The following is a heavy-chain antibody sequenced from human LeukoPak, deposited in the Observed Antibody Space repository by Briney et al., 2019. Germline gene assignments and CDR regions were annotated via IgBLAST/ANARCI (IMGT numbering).Heavy chain of an antibody. CDR2: VSSSSSYI. V-gene: IGHV3-21*01. D-gene: IGHD1-26*01. Sequence: PGGSLRLSCAASGFTFSSYSMNWVRQAPGKGLEWVSSVSSSSSYIYYADSVKGRFTISRDNAKNSLYLQMNSLRAEDTAVYYCARDGGGSGSYSLLDYWGQGTLVTVPS. CDR3: ARDGGGSGSYSLLDY. J-gene: IGHJ4*02. CDR1: GFTFSSYS.